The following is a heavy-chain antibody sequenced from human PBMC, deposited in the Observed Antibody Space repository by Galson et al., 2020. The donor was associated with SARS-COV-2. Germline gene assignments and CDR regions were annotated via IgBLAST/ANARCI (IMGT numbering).Heavy chain of an antibody. V-gene: IGHV4-38-2*02. Sequence: SETLSLTCTVSGYSVSTTNYWGWVRQPPGRGLEWIGSVYPSGTTYYNPSLKSRVTISVDTSKNQFSLRLDSLTAPDTALYYCASEGVNMIVLVTVPGWYFDLWGRGTLVTVPS. CDR3: ASEGVNMIVLVTVPGWYFDL. CDR2: VYPSGTT. CDR1: GYSVSTTNY. J-gene: IGHJ2*01. D-gene: IGHD3-22*01.